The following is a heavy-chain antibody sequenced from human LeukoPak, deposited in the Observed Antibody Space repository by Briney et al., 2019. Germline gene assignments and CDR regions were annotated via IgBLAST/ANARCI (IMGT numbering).Heavy chain of an antibody. J-gene: IGHJ3*02. CDR2: INHSGST. Sequence: PSETLSLTCAVYGGSFSGYYWSWIRQPPGKGLEWIGEINHSGSTNYNPSLKSRVTISVDTSKNRFSLKLSSVTATDTVVYYCARDCSGGSCYGAFDIWGQGTMVTVSS. CDR3: ARDCSGGSCYGAFDI. CDR1: GGSFSGYY. D-gene: IGHD2-15*01. V-gene: IGHV4-34*01.